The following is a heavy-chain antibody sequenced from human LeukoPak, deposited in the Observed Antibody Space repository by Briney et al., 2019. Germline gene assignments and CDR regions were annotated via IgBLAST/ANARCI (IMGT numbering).Heavy chain of an antibody. Sequence: GGSLRLSCAASGFTCSSYAMSWVRQAPGKGLEWVSAISGSGGSTYYADSVKGRFTISRDNSKNTLYLQMNSLRAEDTAVYYCAKVSTAAAGISLYYYYYGMDVWGQGTTVTVSS. CDR1: GFTCSSYA. CDR2: ISGSGGST. J-gene: IGHJ6*02. D-gene: IGHD6-13*01. V-gene: IGHV3-23*01. CDR3: AKVSTAAAGISLYYYYYGMDV.